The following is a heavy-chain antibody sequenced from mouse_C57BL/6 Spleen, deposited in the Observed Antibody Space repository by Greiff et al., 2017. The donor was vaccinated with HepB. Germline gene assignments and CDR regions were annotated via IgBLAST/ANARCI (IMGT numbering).Heavy chain of an antibody. Sequence: QVQLQQSGPELVKPGASVKISCKASGYAFSSSWMNWVKQRPGKGLEWIGRIYPGDGDTNYNGKFKGKATMTADKSSSTAYMQLSNLTSEDSAVYVCAAYDYDEGGYYAMDYWGQGTSVTVSS. CDR2: IYPGDGDT. CDR3: AAYDYDEGGYYAMDY. J-gene: IGHJ4*01. D-gene: IGHD2-4*01. CDR1: GYAFSSSW. V-gene: IGHV1-82*01.